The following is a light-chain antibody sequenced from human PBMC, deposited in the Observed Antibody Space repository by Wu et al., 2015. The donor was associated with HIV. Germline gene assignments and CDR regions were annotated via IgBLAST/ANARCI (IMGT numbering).Light chain of an antibody. V-gene: IGKV3-15*01. Sequence: EIVMTQSPATLSVSPGERVTLSCRASQSVSSNFAWYQQKPGQAPRLLIYAASTRATGIPARFSGSGSGTEFTLTISSIQSEDFAVYYCQQYNNWPRTFGQGTKVEIK. J-gene: IGKJ1*01. CDR2: AAS. CDR1: QSVSSN. CDR3: QQYNNWPRT.